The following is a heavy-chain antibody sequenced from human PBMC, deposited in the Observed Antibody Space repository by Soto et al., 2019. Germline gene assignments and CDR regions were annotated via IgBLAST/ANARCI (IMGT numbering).Heavy chain of an antibody. Sequence: QVQLVQSGAEVKKPGASVKVSCKASGYTFTSYGISWVRQAPGQGLEWMGWISAYNGNTNYAQKLQGRVTMTTDTSTSTAYMELRSLRSDDTAVYYCARALYSSGWSHYYYYYSMDVGGQVPTVTVSS. CDR2: ISAYNGNT. J-gene: IGHJ6*02. CDR3: ARALYSSGWSHYYYYYSMDV. CDR1: GYTFTSYG. D-gene: IGHD6-19*01. V-gene: IGHV1-18*01.